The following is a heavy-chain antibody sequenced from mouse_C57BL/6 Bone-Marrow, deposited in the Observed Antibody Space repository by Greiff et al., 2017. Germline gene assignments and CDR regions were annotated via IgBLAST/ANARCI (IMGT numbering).Heavy chain of an antibody. V-gene: IGHV8-8*01. J-gene: IGHJ3*01. CDR1: GFSLSTFGMG. D-gene: IGHD1-1*01. CDR2: IWWDDDK. CDR3: ARIAPYYYGSSWFAY. Sequence: QVTLKESGPGILQPSQTLSLTCSFSGFSLSTFGMGVGWIRQPSGKGLEWLAPIWWDDDKYYNPALKSRLTISKDTSKNQVFLKIANVDTADTATYYCARIAPYYYGSSWFAYWGQGTLVTVSA.